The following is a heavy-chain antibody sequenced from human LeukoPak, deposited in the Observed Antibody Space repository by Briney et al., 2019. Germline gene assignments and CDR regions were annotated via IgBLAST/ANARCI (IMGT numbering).Heavy chain of an antibody. Sequence: SETLSLTCTVSGGSISSGGSYCSWLRRHPGKGLEWSGYSYSSGSTYYNPSLKIRVTISVDTSKNQFSLKLSSVTAADTAVYYCARTRYVSAQVDYWGQGTLVTVSS. D-gene: IGHD6-19*01. CDR2: SYSSGST. CDR1: GGSISSGGSY. CDR3: ARTRYVSAQVDY. J-gene: IGHJ4*02. V-gene: IGHV4-31*03.